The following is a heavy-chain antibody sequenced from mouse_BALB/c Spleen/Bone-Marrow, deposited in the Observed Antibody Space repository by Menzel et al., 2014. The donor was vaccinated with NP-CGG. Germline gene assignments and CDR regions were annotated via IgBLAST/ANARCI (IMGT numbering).Heavy chain of an antibody. J-gene: IGHJ2*01. CDR1: GFNIKDTY. D-gene: IGHD2-14*01. V-gene: IGHV14-3*02. Sequence: EVQLQQSGAELVKPGASVKLSCTASGFNIKDTYIHWVKQRPEQGLEWIGRIDPANGNTKYDPKFQDKATITADTSSSTAYLYLSRLTSEDTAVYYCARYRLGTYFDYWGQGTTLTVSS. CDR2: IDPANGNT. CDR3: ARYRLGTYFDY.